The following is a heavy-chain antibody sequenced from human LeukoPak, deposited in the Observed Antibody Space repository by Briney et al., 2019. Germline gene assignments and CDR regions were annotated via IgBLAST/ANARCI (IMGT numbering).Heavy chain of an antibody. CDR2: INPLGGST. CDR3: ARAHDFWSGPFDY. V-gene: IGHV1-46*01. Sequence: ASVKVSCKASGYTFTSYYVHWVRQAPGQGLEWVGIINPLGGSTNYAQKFQGRVTMTRDTSTSTVYMELSSLRSEDTAVYYCARAHDFWSGPFDYWGQGTLVTVSS. CDR1: GYTFTSYY. J-gene: IGHJ4*02. D-gene: IGHD3-3*01.